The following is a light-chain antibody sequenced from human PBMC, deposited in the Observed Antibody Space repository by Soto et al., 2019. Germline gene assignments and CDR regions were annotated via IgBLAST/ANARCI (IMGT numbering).Light chain of an antibody. J-gene: IGKJ4*01. Sequence: EIVMTQSPGTLSVSTGQGATLSCRASHSVDSNLAWYQQKPGQAPRLLIFGASTRPTGIPDRFSGSGSGTEFTLTISSLQSEDFAVYYCQQYDKWPLTVGGGTKVEIK. CDR1: HSVDSN. V-gene: IGKV3D-15*01. CDR2: GAS. CDR3: QQYDKWPLT.